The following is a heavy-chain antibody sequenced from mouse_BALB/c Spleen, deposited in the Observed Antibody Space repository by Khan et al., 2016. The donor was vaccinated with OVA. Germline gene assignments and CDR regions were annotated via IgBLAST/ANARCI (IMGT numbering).Heavy chain of an antibody. CDR1: GYSITSNYA. CDR3: ARGNYYGYAVDY. Sequence: EVELVESGPGLVKPSQSLSLTCTINGYSITSNYAWNWFRQFPGNKLEWMGYISYSGSTNYNPSLKSRLSITRDTSKNQFFLLLHSVTTEDSATYYCARGNYYGYAVDYWGQGTSVTVSS. J-gene: IGHJ4*01. D-gene: IGHD1-1*01. V-gene: IGHV3-2*02. CDR2: ISYSGST.